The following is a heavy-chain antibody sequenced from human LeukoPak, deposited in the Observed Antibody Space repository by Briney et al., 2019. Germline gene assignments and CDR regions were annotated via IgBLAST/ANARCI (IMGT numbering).Heavy chain of an antibody. CDR1: GFTFSKVW. D-gene: IGHD3-22*01. V-gene: IGHV3-15*01. J-gene: IGHJ1*01. CDR2: IKSKTDGGTI. CDR3: TTDLSELDDSGYYAKYFHH. Sequence: GGSLRLSCAASGFTFSKVWMSWVRQAPGKGLEWVGRIKSKTDGGTIDYAAPVKGRFTISRYDSKETLFLQMNSLKTEDTAVYYCTTDLSELDDSGYYAKYFHHWGQGTLVSVSS.